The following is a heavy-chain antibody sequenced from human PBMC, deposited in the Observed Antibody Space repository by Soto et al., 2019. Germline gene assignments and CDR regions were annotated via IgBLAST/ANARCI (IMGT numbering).Heavy chain of an antibody. CDR2: ISYDGSNK. J-gene: IGHJ4*02. V-gene: IGHV3-30-3*01. CDR3: ARYHSYYYDSSGYSHDFDY. D-gene: IGHD3-22*01. Sequence: GGSLRLSCAASGFTFSSYAMHWVRQAPGKGLEWVAVISYDGSNKYYADSVKGRFTISRDNSKNTLYLQMNSLRAEDTAVYYCARYHSYYYDSSGYSHDFDYWGQGTLVTVSS. CDR1: GFTFSSYA.